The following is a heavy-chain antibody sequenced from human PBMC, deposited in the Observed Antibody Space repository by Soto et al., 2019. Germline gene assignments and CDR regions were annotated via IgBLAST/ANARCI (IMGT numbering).Heavy chain of an antibody. D-gene: IGHD3-10*01. J-gene: IGHJ4*02. CDR2: IKQDESEK. Sequence: SLRDSSAATGLTPLSHWVNWGRQAPGKGLEWVANIKQDESEKYYVDSVKGRFTISRDNAKNSLLLQMNSLRVEDTAMYYWTSAGFGRGHAFDGWGKG. V-gene: IGHV3-7*03. CDR3: TSAGFGRGHAFDG. CDR1: GLTPLSHW.